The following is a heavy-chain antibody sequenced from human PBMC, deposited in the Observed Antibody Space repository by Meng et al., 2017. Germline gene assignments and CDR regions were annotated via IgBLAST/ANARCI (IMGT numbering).Heavy chain of an antibody. Sequence: EVQVVESGGVLVQPGGSLRLSCAASGFTFSNAWMTWVRQAPGKGLEWIGRMKSNVDGGTVDYAAAVKGRFFISRDDSENTFYLQMNSLKTEDTAVYYCSGHVDYWGHGTLVTVSS. V-gene: IGHV3-15*01. J-gene: IGHJ4*01. CDR2: MKSNVDGGTV. CDR1: GFTFSNAW. CDR3: SGHVDY.